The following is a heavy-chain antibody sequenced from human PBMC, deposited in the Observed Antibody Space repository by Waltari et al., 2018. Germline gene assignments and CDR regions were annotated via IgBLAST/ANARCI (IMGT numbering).Heavy chain of an antibody. D-gene: IGHD6-13*01. V-gene: IGHV1-69*13. Sequence: QVQLVQSGAEVKKPGSSVTVSCKASGGTFSSYAISWVRQAPGQGLEWMGGIIPIFGTANYAQKFQGRVTITADESTSTAYMELSSLRSEDTAVYYCARGLGIAAAGTHPGTLDPWGQGTLVTVSS. CDR1: GGTFSSYA. CDR2: IIPIFGTA. J-gene: IGHJ5*02. CDR3: ARGLGIAAAGTHPGTLDP.